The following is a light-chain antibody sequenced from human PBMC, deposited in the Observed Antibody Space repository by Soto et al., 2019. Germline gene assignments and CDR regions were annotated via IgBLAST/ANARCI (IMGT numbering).Light chain of an antibody. J-gene: IGLJ1*01. V-gene: IGLV2-14*01. CDR3: KSYTSSNTYV. Sequence: QWGLTLPASVSGSPGQAITISCSGSISDVGAHNFVSWYQHHPGKAPKLMIYEVSNRPSGVSNRFSGSKSGNTASLTISGLQAEDEADYYCKSYTSSNTYVFGSGTKVTVL. CDR2: EVS. CDR1: ISDVGAHNF.